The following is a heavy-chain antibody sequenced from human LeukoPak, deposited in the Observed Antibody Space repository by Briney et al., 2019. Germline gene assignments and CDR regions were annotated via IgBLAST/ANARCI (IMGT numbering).Heavy chain of an antibody. CDR1: GFTFSSYA. D-gene: IGHD6-25*01. CDR2: ISGSGYST. Sequence: PGGSLRLSCTASGFTFSSYAMSWVRQAPGKGLEWVSFISGSGYSTYYADSVKGRFTISRDNSKNTLYLQMSSLRAEDTAVYYCAKVLGMYGSSGYAWYFDYWGQGTLVTVSS. V-gene: IGHV3-23*01. J-gene: IGHJ4*02. CDR3: AKVLGMYGSSGYAWYFDY.